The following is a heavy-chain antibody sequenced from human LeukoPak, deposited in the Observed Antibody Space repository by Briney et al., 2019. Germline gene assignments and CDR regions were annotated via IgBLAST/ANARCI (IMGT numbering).Heavy chain of an antibody. CDR2: ISSSSSYI. CDR1: GFPFNSYS. V-gene: IGHV3-21*01. D-gene: IGHD2-15*01. CDR3: ARSGPTEEVVVAAVGDY. J-gene: IGHJ4*02. Sequence: TGGSLRLSCAASGFPFNSYSMNWVRQAPGKGLEWVSSISSSSSYIYYADSVKGRFTISRDNAKNSLYLQMNSLRAEDTAVYYCARSGPTEEVVVAAVGDYWGQGTLVTVSS.